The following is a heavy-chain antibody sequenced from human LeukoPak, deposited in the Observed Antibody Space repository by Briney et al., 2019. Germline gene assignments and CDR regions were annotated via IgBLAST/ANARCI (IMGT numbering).Heavy chain of an antibody. CDR2: IYRSGST. CDR1: GGSISSGGYS. V-gene: IGHV4-30-2*01. D-gene: IGHD3-10*01. J-gene: IGHJ4*02. Sequence: SQTLSLTCAVSGGSISSGGYSWSWIRQPPGKGLEWIGYIYRSGSTYYNPSLKSRVTISVDRSKNQFSLKLSPVTAADTAVYYCAREDYYGSGDYWGQGTLVTVSS. CDR3: AREDYYGSGDY.